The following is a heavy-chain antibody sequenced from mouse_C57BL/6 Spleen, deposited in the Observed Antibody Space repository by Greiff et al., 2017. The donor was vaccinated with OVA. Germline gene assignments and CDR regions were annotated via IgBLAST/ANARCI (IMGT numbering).Heavy chain of an antibody. D-gene: IGHD3-3*01. V-gene: IGHV1-55*01. CDR3: ARLRALRLDY. Sequence: QVQLKESGAELVKPGASVKMSCKASGYTFTSYWITWVKQRPGQGLEWIGDIYPGSGRTNYNEKFKSKATLTVDTSSSTAYMQLSSRTAEDAAVYYCARLRALRLDYWGQGTTLTVSS. CDR1: GYTFTSYW. J-gene: IGHJ2*01. CDR2: IYPGSGRT.